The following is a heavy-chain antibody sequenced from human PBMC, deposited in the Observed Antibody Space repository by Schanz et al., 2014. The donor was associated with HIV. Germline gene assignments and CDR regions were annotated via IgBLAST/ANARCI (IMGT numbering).Heavy chain of an antibody. CDR3: AKVARWDYYGMDV. V-gene: IGHV3-30*18. J-gene: IGHJ6*02. CDR2: ISDDGSNK. Sequence: QVQLVESGGGVVQPGRSLRLSCAASEFTFSSYGMHWVRQAPGKGLEWVAFISDDGSNKYYADSVKGRFTISRDNSKNTLYLQMNSLRTEDTAVYYCAKVARWDYYGMDVWGQGTTVTVSS. CDR1: EFTFSSYG.